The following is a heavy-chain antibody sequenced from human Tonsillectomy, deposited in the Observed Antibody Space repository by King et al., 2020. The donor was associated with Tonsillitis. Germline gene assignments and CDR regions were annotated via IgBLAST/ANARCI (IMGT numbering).Heavy chain of an antibody. D-gene: IGHD6-13*01. V-gene: IGHV4-59*07. J-gene: IGHJ2*01. CDR2: GYYSGST. CDR1: GDSISNYY. Sequence: QLQESGPGLVKPSDTLSLTCTVSGDSISNYYWSWIRQPPGKGLEWIGFGYYSGSTNYNPSLTSRVTISVDTSKNQVSLKLSSVTAADTAVYYCARVHSSTYWYFDLWGRGTLVTVSS. CDR3: ARVHSSTYWYFDL.